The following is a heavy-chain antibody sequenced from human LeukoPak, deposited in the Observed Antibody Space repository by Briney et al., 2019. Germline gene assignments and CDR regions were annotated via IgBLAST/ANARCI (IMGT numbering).Heavy chain of an antibody. J-gene: IGHJ5*02. CDR2: IIPIFGTA. V-gene: IGHV1-69*06. CDR3: ARDLGGHGNWFDP. Sequence: ASVKVSCKASGYAFTAYYIHWVRQAPGQGLEWMGGIIPIFGTANYAQKFQGRVTITADKSTSTAYMELSSLRSEDTAVYYCARDLGGHGNWFDPWGQGTLVTVSS. CDR1: GYAFTAYY.